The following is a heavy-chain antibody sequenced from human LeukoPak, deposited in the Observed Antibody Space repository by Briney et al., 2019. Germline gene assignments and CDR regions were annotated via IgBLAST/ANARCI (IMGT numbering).Heavy chain of an antibody. D-gene: IGHD6-13*01. Sequence: PSETLSLTCTVSGYSISSGYHWGWIRQPPGKGLEWIGSIYHSGSTYYNPSLKSRVTISVDTSKNQFSLKLSSVTAADTAVYYCARGIAAAGTFHFDYWGQGTLVTVSS. CDR3: ARGIAAAGTFHFDY. CDR2: IYHSGST. V-gene: IGHV4-38-2*02. CDR1: GYSISSGYH. J-gene: IGHJ4*02.